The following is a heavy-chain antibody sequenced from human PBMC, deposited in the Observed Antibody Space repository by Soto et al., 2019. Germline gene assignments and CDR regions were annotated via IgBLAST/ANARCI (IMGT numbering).Heavy chain of an antibody. CDR2: ISTTSGNT. V-gene: IGHV1-18*01. D-gene: IGHD2-8*01. CDR1: GYTFSSYS. CDR3: ARDNGYYDF. J-gene: IGHJ4*02. Sequence: QIQMVQSGAEVKQPGASVKISCKTSGYTFSSYSINWVRQAPGQGLEWMAWISTTSGNTHYAERVQGRVTVTLDKSARTAFMEMWGLTSDDTAVYFCARDNGYYDFWGQGTLVIVSS.